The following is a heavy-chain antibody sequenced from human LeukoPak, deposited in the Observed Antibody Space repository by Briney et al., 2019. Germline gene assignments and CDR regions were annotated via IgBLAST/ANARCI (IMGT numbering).Heavy chain of an antibody. CDR3: TRDPYYDFWSGYFSLDAFDI. J-gene: IGHJ3*02. CDR1: GFTFGDYA. D-gene: IGHD3-3*01. Sequence: PGGSLRLSCTASGFTFGDYAMSWVRQAPGKGLEWVGFIRSKAYGGTTEYAASVKGRFTISRDDSNSIAYLQMNSLKTEDTAVYYCTRDPYYDFWSGYFSLDAFDIWGQGTMVTVSS. CDR2: IRSKAYGGTT. V-gene: IGHV3-49*04.